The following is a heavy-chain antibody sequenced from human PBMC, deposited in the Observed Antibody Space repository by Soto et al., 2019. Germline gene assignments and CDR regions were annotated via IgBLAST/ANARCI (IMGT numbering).Heavy chain of an antibody. J-gene: IGHJ6*03. V-gene: IGHV1-69*13. CDR3: AKVRRTPTAKNYYYYYYMDV. CDR1: GGTFSSYA. D-gene: IGHD4-4*01. Sequence: SVKVSCKASGGTFSSYAISWVRQAPGQGLEWMGGIIPIFGTANYAQKFQGRVTITADESTSTAYMELSSLRSEDTAVYYCAKVRRTPTAKNYYYYYYMDVWGKGTTVTVSS. CDR2: IIPIFGTA.